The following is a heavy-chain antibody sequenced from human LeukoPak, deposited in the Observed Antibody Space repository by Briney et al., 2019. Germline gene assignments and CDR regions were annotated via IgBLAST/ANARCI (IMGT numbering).Heavy chain of an antibody. V-gene: IGHV1-2*02. Sequence: GSVKVSCKASGYTFTANYMHWVRQAPGQGLEWMGWINPRSGGTNYGEKFRGRVTMIRDTSITTAYMELSSLRFDDTAVYYCARGSGTSWFDYWGQGTLVTVSS. D-gene: IGHD2-2*01. CDR3: ARGSGTSWFDY. CDR1: GYTFTANY. J-gene: IGHJ4*02. CDR2: INPRSGGT.